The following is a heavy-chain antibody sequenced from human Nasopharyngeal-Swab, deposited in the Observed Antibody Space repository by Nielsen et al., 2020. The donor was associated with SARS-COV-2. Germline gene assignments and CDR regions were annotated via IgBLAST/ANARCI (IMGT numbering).Heavy chain of an antibody. V-gene: IGHV4-31*03. CDR3: ASARTGSSDWGDFDY. CDR2: IYYSGNT. Sequence: SETLSLTCTVSGGAINRGGYYWSWSRKHAGKGLEWIGYIYYSGNTYYNPSLKSRVTISVDTSKNQFSLKLSSVTAADTAVYFCASARTGSSDWGDFDYWGQGTLVTVSS. CDR1: GGAINRGGYY. J-gene: IGHJ4*02. D-gene: IGHD6-19*01.